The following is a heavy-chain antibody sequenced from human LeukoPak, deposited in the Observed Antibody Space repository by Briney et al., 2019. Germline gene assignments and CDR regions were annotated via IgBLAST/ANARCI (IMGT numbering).Heavy chain of an antibody. CDR1: GDSVSSNSTA. V-gene: IGHV6-1*01. CDR3: ARDTIGLWLEASGAFDI. D-gene: IGHD6-19*01. J-gene: IGHJ3*02. CDR2: TYYRSKWYN. Sequence: SQTLSLTCAISGDSVSSNSTAWNWIRQSPSRGLEWLGRTYYRSKWYNDYAVSVKSRITINPDTSKNQFSLQLNSVTPEDTAVYYCARDTIGLWLEASGAFDIWGQGTMVTVSS.